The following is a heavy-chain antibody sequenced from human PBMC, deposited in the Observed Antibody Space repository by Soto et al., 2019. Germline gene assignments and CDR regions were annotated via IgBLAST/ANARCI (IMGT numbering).Heavy chain of an antibody. CDR1: GYTFTSYG. CDR3: ARGRYADY. D-gene: IGHD1-1*01. J-gene: IGHJ4*02. V-gene: IGHV1-18*01. Sequence: VHLVQSGAEVKKPGASVKVSCKASGYTFTSYGITWVRQAPGQGLEWLGWISAHNGNTDYAQKLQGRVIVTRDTSTSTAYMELRSLISDDTAVYYCARGRYADYWGQGALVTVSS. CDR2: ISAHNGNT.